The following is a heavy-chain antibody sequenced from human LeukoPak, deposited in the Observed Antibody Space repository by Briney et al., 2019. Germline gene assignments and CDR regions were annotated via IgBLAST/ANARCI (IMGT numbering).Heavy chain of an antibody. CDR1: GYTFTSYA. J-gene: IGHJ4*02. D-gene: IGHD3-10*01. CDR3: ARGLSTYYYGSGSD. Sequence: GASVKVSCKASGYTFTSYAMNWVRQAPGQGLEWMGWINTNTGNPTYAQGFTGRFVFSLDTTVSTAYLQISSLKAEDTAVYYCARGLSTYYYGSGSDWGQGTLVTVSS. V-gene: IGHV7-4-1*02. CDR2: INTNTGNP.